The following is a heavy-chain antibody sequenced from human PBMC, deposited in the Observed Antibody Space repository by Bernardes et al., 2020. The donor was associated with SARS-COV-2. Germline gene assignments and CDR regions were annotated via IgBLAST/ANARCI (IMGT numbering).Heavy chain of an antibody. Sequence: GSLRLSCAASGFTFSSYWMHWVRQAPGKGLVWVSRINSDGSSTSYADSVKGRFTISRDNAKNTLYLQMNSLRAEDTAVYYCARVMDYGDYEWFDPWGQGTLVTVSS. CDR2: INSDGSST. V-gene: IGHV3-74*01. CDR3: ARVMDYGDYEWFDP. J-gene: IGHJ5*02. CDR1: GFTFSSYW. D-gene: IGHD4-17*01.